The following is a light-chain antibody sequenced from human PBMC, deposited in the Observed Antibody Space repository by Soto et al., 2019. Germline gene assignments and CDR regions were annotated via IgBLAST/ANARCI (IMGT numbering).Light chain of an antibody. CDR1: QSVSSY. Sequence: EIVLTESPATLSLPPGGRATLSCRASQSVSSYLAWYQQKPGQAHRLLIYDASNRATGIPARFSGSGSGTDFTLTISSLEPEDFAVYYCQQRSNWPPITFGQGTRLEI. CDR3: QQRSNWPPIT. J-gene: IGKJ5*01. CDR2: DAS. V-gene: IGKV3-11*01.